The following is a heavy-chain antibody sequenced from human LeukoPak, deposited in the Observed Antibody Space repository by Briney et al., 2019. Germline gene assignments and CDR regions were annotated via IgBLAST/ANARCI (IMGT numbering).Heavy chain of an antibody. Sequence: GGSLRLSCAASGFTFSSYSMNWVRQAPGKGLEWVSSISSSSSYIYYADSVKGRFTISRDNAKNSLYLQMNSLRAEDTAVYYCARDYSGYDYAFDYWAQGTLVTVSS. V-gene: IGHV3-21*01. CDR1: GFTFSSYS. CDR2: ISSSSSYI. D-gene: IGHD5-12*01. CDR3: ARDYSGYDYAFDY. J-gene: IGHJ4*02.